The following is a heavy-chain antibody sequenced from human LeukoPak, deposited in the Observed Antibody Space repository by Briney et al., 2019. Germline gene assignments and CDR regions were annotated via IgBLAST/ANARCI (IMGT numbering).Heavy chain of an antibody. CDR2: IYTSGST. D-gene: IGHD1-26*01. CDR1: GGSISSYY. Sequence: SETLSLTCSVSGGSISSYYWSWIRQPAGKGPEWIGRIYTSGSTNYNPSLKSRVTMSVDTSKNQFSLKLSSVAAADTAVYYCARGFSGSYSPAYYYMDVWGKGTTVTVSS. CDR3: ARGFSGSYSPAYYYMDV. J-gene: IGHJ6*03. V-gene: IGHV4-4*07.